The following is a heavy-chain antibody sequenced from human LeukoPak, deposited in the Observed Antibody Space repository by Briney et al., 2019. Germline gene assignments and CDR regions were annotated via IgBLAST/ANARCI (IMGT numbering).Heavy chain of an antibody. CDR2: INPNSGGA. CDR1: GYTFTGYY. J-gene: IGHJ4*02. V-gene: IGHV1-2*02. Sequence: ASVKVSCKASGYTFTGYYMHWVRQAPGQGLEWMGWINPNSGGANYAQKFQGRVTMTRDTSISTAYMGLSRLRSDDTAVYYYARDHHCSGGSCYSTTKYYFDYWGQGTLVTVSS. CDR3: ARDHHCSGGSCYSTTKYYFDY. D-gene: IGHD2-15*01.